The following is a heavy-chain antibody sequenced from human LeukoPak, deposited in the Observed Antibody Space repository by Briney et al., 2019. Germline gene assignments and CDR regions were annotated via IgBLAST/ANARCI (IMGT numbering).Heavy chain of an antibody. J-gene: IGHJ5*02. Sequence: VASVKVSCKVSGYTLTELSMHWVRQAPGKGLEWMGGFDPEDGETIYAQKFQGRVTMTEDTSTDTAYMELSSLRSEDTAVYYCATHNYGGGNWFDPWGQGTLVTVPS. V-gene: IGHV1-24*01. D-gene: IGHD4-11*01. CDR2: FDPEDGET. CDR1: GYTLTELS. CDR3: ATHNYGGGNWFDP.